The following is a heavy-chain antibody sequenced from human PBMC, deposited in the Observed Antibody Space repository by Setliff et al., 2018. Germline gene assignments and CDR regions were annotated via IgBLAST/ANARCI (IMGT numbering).Heavy chain of an antibody. CDR1: GGSFSGYC. Sequence: SETLSLTCAVYGGSFSGYCWSWIRQPPGKRLEWIGEIIHSGSTNYNPSLKSRVTISVDTSKNQFSLKLGSITAADTALYYCARHDSAGNYGYPRFDPWGQGILVTVSS. CDR2: IIHSGST. J-gene: IGHJ5*02. CDR3: ARHDSAGNYGYPRFDP. V-gene: IGHV4-34*12. D-gene: IGHD5-18*01.